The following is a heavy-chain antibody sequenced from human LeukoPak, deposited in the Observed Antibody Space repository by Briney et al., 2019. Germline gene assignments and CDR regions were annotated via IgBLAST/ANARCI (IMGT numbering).Heavy chain of an antibody. V-gene: IGHV3-74*01. CDR1: GFTFSSYS. D-gene: IGHD3-22*01. CDR3: ARAGVDYYDSSGYYYPNDY. CDR2: INSDGSST. J-gene: IGHJ4*02. Sequence: GGSLRLSCAASGFTFSSYSMNWVRQAPGKGLVWVSRINSDGSSTSYADSVKGRFTISRDNAKNTLYLQMNSLRAEDTAVYYCARAGVDYYDSSGYYYPNDYWGQGTLVTVSS.